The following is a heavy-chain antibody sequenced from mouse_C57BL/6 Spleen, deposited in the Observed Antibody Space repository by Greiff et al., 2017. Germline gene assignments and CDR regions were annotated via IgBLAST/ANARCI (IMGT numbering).Heavy chain of an antibody. CDR2: ISSGGSYT. J-gene: IGHJ3*01. CDR1: GFTFSSYG. CDR3: ARHSDGSAWFAY. V-gene: IGHV5-6*01. Sequence: EVHLVESGGDLVKPGGSLKLSCAASGFTFSSYGMSWVRQTPDKRLEWVATISSGGSYTYYPDSVKGRFTISRDNAKNTLYLHRSSLKSEDTAMYYCARHSDGSAWFAYWGQGTLVTVSA. D-gene: IGHD2-3*01.